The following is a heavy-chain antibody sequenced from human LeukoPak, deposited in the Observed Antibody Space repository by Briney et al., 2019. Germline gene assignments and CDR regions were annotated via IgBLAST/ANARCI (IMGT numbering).Heavy chain of an antibody. J-gene: IGHJ4*02. CDR1: GYTFTNYG. D-gene: IGHD6-13*01. Sequence: ASVKVSCKTSGYTFTNYGINWVRQAPGQGLEWMGRISAYNGNINYAQKLQGRVTMTTDTSTTTAYMELRSLRSDDTAVYYCASSSGIAAAGTRVLPDYWGQGTLVTVSS. CDR2: ISAYNGNI. V-gene: IGHV1-18*01. CDR3: ASSSGIAAAGTRVLPDY.